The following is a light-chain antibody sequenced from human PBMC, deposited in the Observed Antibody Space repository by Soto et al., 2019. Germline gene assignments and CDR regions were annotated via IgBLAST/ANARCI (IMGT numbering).Light chain of an antibody. J-gene: IGKJ1*01. CDR2: EAS. CDR3: QQYNTYSAT. CDR1: RSISTW. Sequence: DIQMTQSPSTLSASVGDRVTITCRASRSISTWVAWYQQKPGKAPKVLIYEASRLQSGVPSRFSGSGSGTEFSLTISRLQPDDFATYYCQQYNTYSATFGQGTKVDIK. V-gene: IGKV1-5*03.